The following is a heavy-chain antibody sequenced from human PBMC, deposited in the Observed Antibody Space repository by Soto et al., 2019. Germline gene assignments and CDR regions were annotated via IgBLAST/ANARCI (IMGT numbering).Heavy chain of an antibody. CDR1: GFTFINYA. CDR3: ARKILGSTSRPNYWCFDV. Sequence: EVQLLESGGGLVQPGGSLRLSCAGSGFTFINYAMNWVRQVPGKGLEWVSSISGGGDAAFFPDSVRGRFTISRDNSKNTVTLQMNSLGVDDTAVYYCARKILGSTSRPNYWCFDVWGRGTLVTVSS. CDR2: ISGGGDAA. J-gene: IGHJ2*01. V-gene: IGHV3-23*01. D-gene: IGHD3-16*01.